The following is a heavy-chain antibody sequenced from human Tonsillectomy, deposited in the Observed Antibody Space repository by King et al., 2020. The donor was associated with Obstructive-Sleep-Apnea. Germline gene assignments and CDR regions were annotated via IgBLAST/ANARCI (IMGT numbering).Heavy chain of an antibody. CDR3: AKDNTYSGSGEYFEY. CDR2: ISYDGSNR. J-gene: IGHJ4*02. Sequence: QVQLVESGGGVVQPGTSLRLSCAASGFTFSYYGIHWVRQAPGKGLEWVAVISYDGSNRYYTDSVKGRFTISRDNSENTLYLQMNSLRPEDTAVYYCAKDNTYSGSGEYFEYWGQGTLVTVSS. CDR1: GFTFSYYG. V-gene: IGHV3-30*18. D-gene: IGHD3-10*01.